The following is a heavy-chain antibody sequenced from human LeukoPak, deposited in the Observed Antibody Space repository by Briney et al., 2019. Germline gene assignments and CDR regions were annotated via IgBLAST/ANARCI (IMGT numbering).Heavy chain of an antibody. CDR2: IYYSGNT. V-gene: IGHV4-39*01. Sequence: PSETLSLTCTVSGVSISSSNSYWGWIRQPPGKGLEWIGSIYYSGNTYYNASLKSQVSISIDTSKNQFSLRLTSVTAADTAVYYCARQTGSGLFILPGGQGTLVTVTS. CDR3: ARQTGSGLFILP. D-gene: IGHD3/OR15-3a*01. CDR1: GVSISSSNSY. J-gene: IGHJ4*02.